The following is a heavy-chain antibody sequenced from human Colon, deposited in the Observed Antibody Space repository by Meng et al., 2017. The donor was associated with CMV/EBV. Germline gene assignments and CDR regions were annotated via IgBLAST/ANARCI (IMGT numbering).Heavy chain of an antibody. J-gene: IGHJ4*02. Sequence: GESLKISCEVSGFTFSTYWMSWIRQAPGKGLEWVANIKEDGSETYYADSVKGRFTISRGNGHNSLYLQMNRLSADDSATYYCAREGDLVVVPGSTRSPGGNDYWGQGTLVTVSS. CDR3: AREGDLVVVPGSTRSPGGNDY. CDR1: GFTFSTYW. V-gene: IGHV3-7*01. D-gene: IGHD2-15*01. CDR2: IKEDGSET.